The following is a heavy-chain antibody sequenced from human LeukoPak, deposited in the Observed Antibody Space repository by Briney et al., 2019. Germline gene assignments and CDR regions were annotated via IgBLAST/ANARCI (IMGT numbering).Heavy chain of an antibody. J-gene: IGHJ4*02. V-gene: IGHV1-18*01. D-gene: IGHD4-23*01. CDR2: ISAYNGNT. CDR3: ARDEPLDYGGNPADY. Sequence: GASVKVSCKASGYTFTNYGISWVRQDPGQGLEWMGWISAYNGNTNYAQKLQGRVTMTTDTSTSTAYMELRSLRSDDTAVYYCARDEPLDYGGNPADYWGQGTLVNVSS. CDR1: GYTFTNYG.